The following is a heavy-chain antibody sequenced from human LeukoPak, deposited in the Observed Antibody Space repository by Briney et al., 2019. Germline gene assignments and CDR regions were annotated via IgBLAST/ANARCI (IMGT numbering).Heavy chain of an antibody. CDR3: AKEKEVYDSSLDYFDY. J-gene: IGHJ4*02. V-gene: IGHV3-30*18. D-gene: IGHD3-22*01. Sequence: GGSLRLSCAASGFTFSSYGMHWVRQAPGKGLEWVAVISYDGSNKYYADSVKGRFTISRDNSKNTLYLQMNSLRAEDTAVYYCAKEKEVYDSSLDYFDYWGQGTLVTVSS. CDR2: ISYDGSNK. CDR1: GFTFSSYG.